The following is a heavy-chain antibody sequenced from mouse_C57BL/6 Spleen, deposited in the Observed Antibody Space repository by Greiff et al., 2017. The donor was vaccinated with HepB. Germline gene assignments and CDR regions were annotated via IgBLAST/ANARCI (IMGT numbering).Heavy chain of an antibody. J-gene: IGHJ1*03. CDR1: GYSITSGYY. Sequence: DVQLQESGPGLVKPSQSLSLTCSVTGYSITSGYYWNWIRQFPGNKLEWMGYISYDGSNNYNPSLKNRISITRDTSKNQFFLKLNSVTTEDTATYYCARDPYFDVWGTGTTVTVSS. CDR3: ARDPYFDV. CDR2: ISYDGSN. V-gene: IGHV3-6*01.